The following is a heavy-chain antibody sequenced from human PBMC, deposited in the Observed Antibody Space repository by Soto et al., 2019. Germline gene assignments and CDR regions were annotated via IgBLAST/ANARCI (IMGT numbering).Heavy chain of an antibody. J-gene: IGHJ4*02. V-gene: IGHV3-48*01. CDR1: GFTFSSYS. CDR3: AGSSSGWAYFFDY. CDR2: ITSSSSPI. Sequence: EVQLVESGGGLVQPGGSLRLSCTASGFTFSSYSMNWVRQAPGKGLEWVSYITSSSSPIYYADSVKGRFTISRDNAKNSLSLQMNNLRTEVTAVCYCAGSSSGWAYFFDYWGQGTLVTVSS. D-gene: IGHD6-19*01.